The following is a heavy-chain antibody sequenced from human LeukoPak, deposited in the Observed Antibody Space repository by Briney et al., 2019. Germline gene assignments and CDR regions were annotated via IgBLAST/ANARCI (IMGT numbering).Heavy chain of an antibody. Sequence: GGSLRLSCAASGFTFDSYAMNWVRQAPGKGLEWVSVICGSGSGTYYADSVKGRFTISRDNSKNTLYLQMNSLRAEDTAVYYCAKGDYDSSGTYLGYYYYYGMDVWGQGTTVTVSS. J-gene: IGHJ6*02. CDR3: AKGDYDSSGTYLGYYYYYGMDV. CDR1: GFTFDSYA. V-gene: IGHV3-23*01. D-gene: IGHD3-22*01. CDR2: ICGSGSGT.